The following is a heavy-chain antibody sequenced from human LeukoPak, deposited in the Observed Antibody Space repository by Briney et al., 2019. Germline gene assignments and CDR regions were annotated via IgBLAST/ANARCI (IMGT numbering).Heavy chain of an antibody. CDR3: AKDLTFYCSGGSCYSAVFDY. Sequence: PGGSLRLSCAASGFTFSSYAMSWVRQAPGKGLEWVAVISYDGSNKYYADSVKGRFTISRDNSKNTLYLQMNSLRAEDTAVYYCAKDLTFYCSGGSCYSAVFDYWGQGTLVTVSS. J-gene: IGHJ4*02. V-gene: IGHV3-30*18. D-gene: IGHD2-15*01. CDR2: ISYDGSNK. CDR1: GFTFSSYA.